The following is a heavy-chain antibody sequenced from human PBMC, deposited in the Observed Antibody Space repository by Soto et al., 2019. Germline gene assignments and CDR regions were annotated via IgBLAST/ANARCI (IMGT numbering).Heavy chain of an antibody. V-gene: IGHV3-30*18. CDR1: GFTFSSYG. Sequence: GSLRLSCAASGFTFSSYGMHWVRQAPGKGLEWVAVISYDGSNKYYADSVKGRFTISRDNSKKTLYLQKNSLRAEDTAVYYCAKEKKLVAAAKTHYYYYYGMDVWGQGTTVTVSS. J-gene: IGHJ6*02. CDR3: AKEKKLVAAAKTHYYYYYGMDV. D-gene: IGHD2-15*01. CDR2: ISYDGSNK.